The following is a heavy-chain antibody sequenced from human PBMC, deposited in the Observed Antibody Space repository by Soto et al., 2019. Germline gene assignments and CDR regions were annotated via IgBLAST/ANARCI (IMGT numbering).Heavy chain of an antibody. CDR1: GGTFSSYT. V-gene: IGHV1-69*02. CDR2: IIPILGIA. J-gene: IGHJ4*02. CDR3: ARGVSYDYIWGSYRFFDY. Sequence: QVQLVQSGAEVKKPGSSVKVSCKASGGTFSSYTISWVRQAPGQGLEWMGRIIPILGIANYAQKFQGRVTITADKYTSTAYMELSSLRSEDTAVYYCARGVSYDYIWGSYRFFDYWGQGTLVTVSS. D-gene: IGHD3-16*02.